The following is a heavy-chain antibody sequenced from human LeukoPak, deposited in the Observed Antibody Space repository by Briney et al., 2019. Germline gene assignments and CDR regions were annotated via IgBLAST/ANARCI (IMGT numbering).Heavy chain of an antibody. CDR3: AKDSGLRWFLYYMDV. CDR2: IWYGGSNK. D-gene: IGHD4-23*01. V-gene: IGHV3-30*18. CDR1: GFTFSSYG. Sequence: GRSLRLSCAASGFTFSSYGMHWVRQAPGKGLEWVAVIWYGGSNKYYADSVKGRFTISRDNSKNTLYLQMNSLRAEDTAVYCCAKDSGLRWFLYYMDVWGKGTTVTVSS. J-gene: IGHJ6*03.